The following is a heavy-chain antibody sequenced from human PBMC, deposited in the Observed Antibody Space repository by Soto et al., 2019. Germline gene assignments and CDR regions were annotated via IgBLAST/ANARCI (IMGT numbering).Heavy chain of an antibody. Sequence: PGGSLRLSCAASGFTFSSYGMHWVRQAPGKGLEWVAVISYDGSNKYYADSVKGRFTISRDNSKNTLYLQMNSLRAEDTAVYYCAKDVVVGATPGLGDYHYYYGMDVWGQGTTVTVSS. CDR1: GFTFSSYG. V-gene: IGHV3-30*18. D-gene: IGHD1-26*01. J-gene: IGHJ6*02. CDR3: AKDVVVGATPGLGDYHYYYGMDV. CDR2: ISYDGSNK.